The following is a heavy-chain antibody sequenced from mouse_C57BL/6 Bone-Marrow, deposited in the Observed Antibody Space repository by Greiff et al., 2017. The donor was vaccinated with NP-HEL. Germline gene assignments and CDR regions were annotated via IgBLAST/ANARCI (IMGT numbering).Heavy chain of an antibody. CDR2: INSDGGST. J-gene: IGHJ2*01. Sequence: VQLQRSGGGLVQPGESLKLSCESNEYDFPSHDMTWVRQTPEKRLELVAAINSDGGSTYSPDTMERRFIISRDTTKKPLYMQLSSLRSEDTASYYCDRQTLSTMITTGDYWGQGTTLTVSS. V-gene: IGHV5-2*01. CDR1: EYDFPSHD. CDR3: DRQTLSTMITTGDY. D-gene: IGHD2-4*01.